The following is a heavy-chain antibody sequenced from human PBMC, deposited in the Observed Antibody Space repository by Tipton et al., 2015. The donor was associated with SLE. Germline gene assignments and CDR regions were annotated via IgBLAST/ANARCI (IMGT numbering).Heavy chain of an antibody. Sequence: SLRLYCAASGFTFSSSWMNWVRLAPGKGLEWVANIKEDGSEKHYVDSVKDRLTISRDNAKNSLYLQMNSLRDEDTAVYYCARGKYYFDYWGQGALVTVSS. CDR2: IKEDGSEK. CDR3: ARGKYYFDY. J-gene: IGHJ4*02. D-gene: IGHD2/OR15-2a*01. V-gene: IGHV3-7*01. CDR1: GFTFSSSW.